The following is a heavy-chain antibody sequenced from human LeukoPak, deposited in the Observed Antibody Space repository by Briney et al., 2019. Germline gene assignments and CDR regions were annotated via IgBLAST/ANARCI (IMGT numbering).Heavy chain of an antibody. J-gene: IGHJ5*02. CDR2: INPDGTTT. CDR1: GFAFSNYW. CDR3: AKDLSWNTADR. D-gene: IGHD1/OR15-1a*01. Sequence: GGSLRLSCVASGFAFSNYWMHWVRQASGKAPVWVSRINPDGTTTDYADSVKGRFTISRDNAKNMVFLQMNGLRADDTTLYYCAKDLSWNTADRWGQGILVTVSS. V-gene: IGHV3-74*01.